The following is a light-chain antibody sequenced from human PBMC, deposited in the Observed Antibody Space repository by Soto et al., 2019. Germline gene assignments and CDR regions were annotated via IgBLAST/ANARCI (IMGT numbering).Light chain of an antibody. CDR1: SSNFGAGYE. CDR3: CSYAGSSTFL. Sequence: QSVLTQPPSVSGAPGQRVTISCTGSSSNFGAGYEVHWYKQLPGTAPTLVIFNNLNRPSGVPERFSGSKSGTSASLVISGLQAEDEADYYCCSYAGSSTFLFGGGTKLTVL. J-gene: IGLJ2*01. CDR2: NNL. V-gene: IGLV1-40*01.